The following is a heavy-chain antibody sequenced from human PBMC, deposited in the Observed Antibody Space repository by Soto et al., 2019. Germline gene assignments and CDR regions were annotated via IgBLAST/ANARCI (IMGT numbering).Heavy chain of an antibody. CDR2: ISSSSSTI. J-gene: IGHJ3*02. CDR3: ARELYSSSWNDAFDI. V-gene: IGHV3-48*01. Sequence: GGSLRLSCAASGFTFSSYSMNWVRQAPGKGLEWVSYISSSSSTIYYADSVKGRFTISRDNAKNSLYLQMNSLRAEDTAVYYCARELYSSSWNDAFDIWGQGTMVTLSS. CDR1: GFTFSSYS. D-gene: IGHD6-13*01.